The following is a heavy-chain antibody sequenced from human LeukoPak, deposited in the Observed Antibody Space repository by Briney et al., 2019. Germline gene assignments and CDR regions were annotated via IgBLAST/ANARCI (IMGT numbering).Heavy chain of an antibody. V-gene: IGHV5-51*01. CDR1: GSSLTTYW. J-gene: IGHJ4*02. Sequence: GESLNISCQGSGSSLTTYWIGWVRQMPGKGLEWMGIIYPGDSDTRYSPSFQGQVTISADKSITTASLQWSSLKASDTAMYYCARRRYCDNTSGHEGSFDYWGQGTLVTVSS. CDR3: ARRRYCDNTSGHEGSFDY. CDR2: IYPGDSDT. D-gene: IGHD2-2*01.